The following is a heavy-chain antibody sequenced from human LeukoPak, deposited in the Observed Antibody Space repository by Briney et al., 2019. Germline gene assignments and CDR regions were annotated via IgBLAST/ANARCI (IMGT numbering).Heavy chain of an antibody. CDR1: GYSFTSYW. CDR2: IYPGDSDT. Sequence: HGESLKISCKGSGYSFTSYWIGWVRQMPGKGLEWMGIIYPGDSDTRYSPSFQGQVTISADKSISTAYLQWSSLKASDTAMYYCASGGYSGSYHGAFDIWGQGTMVTVSS. V-gene: IGHV5-51*01. D-gene: IGHD1-26*01. J-gene: IGHJ3*02. CDR3: ASGGYSGSYHGAFDI.